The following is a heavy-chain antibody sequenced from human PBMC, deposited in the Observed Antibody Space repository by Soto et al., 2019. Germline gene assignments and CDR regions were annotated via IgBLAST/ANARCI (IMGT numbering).Heavy chain of an antibody. CDR1: GYTFTRSG. CDR2: ISSYNGDT. D-gene: IGHD3-10*01. Sequence: ASVKVSCKASGYTFTRSGISWVRQAPGQGPEWMGWISSYNGDTNYAQKFQGWVTMTRDTSISTAYMELSRLRSDDTAVYYCGTMVRARSGMDVWGQGTTVTVSS. CDR3: GTMVRARSGMDV. V-gene: IGHV1-18*01. J-gene: IGHJ6*02.